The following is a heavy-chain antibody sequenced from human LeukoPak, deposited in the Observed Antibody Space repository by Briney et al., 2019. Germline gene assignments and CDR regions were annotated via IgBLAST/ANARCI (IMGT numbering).Heavy chain of an antibody. CDR1: GYTFTRYY. Sequence: ASVKVSCKASGYTFTRYYIHWVRQAPGQGLDWMGIINPSGGSTAYAQKFQGRVTMTRDTSTSTVYMELSSLRSEDTAVYYCARAYYHDSSDYYFPLDYWGQGTLVTVSS. CDR2: INPSGGST. D-gene: IGHD3-22*01. CDR3: ARAYYHDSSDYYFPLDY. J-gene: IGHJ4*02. V-gene: IGHV1-46*01.